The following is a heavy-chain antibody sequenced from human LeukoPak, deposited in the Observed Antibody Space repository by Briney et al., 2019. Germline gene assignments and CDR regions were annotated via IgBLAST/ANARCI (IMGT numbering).Heavy chain of an antibody. D-gene: IGHD1-26*01. CDR2: VSYDGSFK. CDR1: GFTFNSYG. V-gene: IGHV3-30*03. CDR3: ARVSGSYLEGVDP. Sequence: GRSLRLSCAASGFTFNSYGLHWVRQAPGEGLEWVAVVSYDGSFKYYTDSVKGRFTISRDNSKNTLHLQMNSLRAEDTAVYYCARVSGSYLEGVDPWGQGTLVTVSS. J-gene: IGHJ5*02.